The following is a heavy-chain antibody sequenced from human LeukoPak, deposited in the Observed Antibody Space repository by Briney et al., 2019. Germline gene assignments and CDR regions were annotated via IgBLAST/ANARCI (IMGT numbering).Heavy chain of an antibody. V-gene: IGHV4-59*01. J-gene: IGHJ3*02. CDR3: ARDEGSNAFDI. CDR1: GGSISNYY. CDR2: IYYSGST. Sequence: SETLSLTCTVSGGSISNYYWSWIRQPPGKGLEWIGYIYYSGSTNYNPSLKSRVTISVDTSKNQFSLKLSSVTAADTAVYYCARDEGSNAFDIWGQGTMVTVSS.